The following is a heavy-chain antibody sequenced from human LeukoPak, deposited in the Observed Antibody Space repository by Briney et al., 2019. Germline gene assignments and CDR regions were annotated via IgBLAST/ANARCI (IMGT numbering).Heavy chain of an antibody. V-gene: IGHV4-34*01. CDR3: ARLIAAAGYYYYYMDV. J-gene: IGHJ6*03. Sequence: SETLSLTCAVYGGSFSGYYWSWIRQPPWKGLEWIGEINHSGSTNYNPSLKSRVTISVDTSKNQFSLKLSSVTAADTAVYYCARLIAAAGYYYYYMDVWGKGTTVTVSS. D-gene: IGHD6-13*01. CDR2: INHSGST. CDR1: GGSFSGYY.